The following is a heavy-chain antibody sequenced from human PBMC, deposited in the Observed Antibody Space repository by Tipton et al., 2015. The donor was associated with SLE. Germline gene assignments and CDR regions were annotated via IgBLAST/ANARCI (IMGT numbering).Heavy chain of an antibody. J-gene: IGHJ4*02. D-gene: IGHD3-3*01. Sequence: TLSLTCAVSGYSISSGYYWGWIRQPPGKGLEWIGSIYHSGSTYYNPSLKSRVTISVDTSKNKFSLNLSSVTAADTAVYYCARRYDFWSGWPGGDDYWGQGTLVTVSS. V-gene: IGHV4-38-2*01. CDR3: ARRYDFWSGWPGGDDY. CDR1: GYSISSGYY. CDR2: IYHSGST.